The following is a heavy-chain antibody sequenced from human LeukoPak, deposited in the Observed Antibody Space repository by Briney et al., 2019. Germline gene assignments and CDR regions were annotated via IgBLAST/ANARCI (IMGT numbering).Heavy chain of an antibody. CDR1: GVTGSSKY. CDR3: ATGNQPDYYNYYGMDV. D-gene: IGHD1-14*01. Sequence: GGSLRLSCAASGVTGSSKYMTWVRQAPGKGLEWVSVIYAGGSTDYSESVKGRFTISRGNSKNTLYLQMNSLRAEDTAVYYCATGNQPDYYNYYGMDVWGQGTAVTVSS. CDR2: IYAGGST. V-gene: IGHV3-66*01. J-gene: IGHJ6*02.